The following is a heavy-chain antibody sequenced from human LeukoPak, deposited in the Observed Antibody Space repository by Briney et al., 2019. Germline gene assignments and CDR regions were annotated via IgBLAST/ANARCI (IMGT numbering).Heavy chain of an antibody. CDR2: IYYSGST. CDR3: ARHRGGSETPGDWFDP. D-gene: IGHD6-25*01. CDR1: GGSISSSSYY. Sequence: SETLSLTCTVPGGSISSSSYYWGWIRQPPGKGLEWIGSIYYSGSTYYNPSLKSRVTISVDTSKNQFSLKLSSVTAADTAVYYCARHRGGSETPGDWFDPWGQGTLVTVSS. J-gene: IGHJ5*02. V-gene: IGHV4-39*01.